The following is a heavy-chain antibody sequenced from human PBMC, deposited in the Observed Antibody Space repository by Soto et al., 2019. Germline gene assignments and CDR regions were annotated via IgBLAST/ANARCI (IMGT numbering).Heavy chain of an antibody. CDR2: IYYSGST. V-gene: IGHV4-59*01. CDR1: GGSISSYY. D-gene: IGHD3-10*01. Sequence: SETLSLTCTVSGGSISSYYWSWIRQPPGKGLEWIGYIYYSGSTNYNPSLKSRVTISVDTSKNQFSLKLSSVTAADTAVYYCARGHGSGSDLSAFDIWGQGTMVTVSS. CDR3: ARGHGSGSDLSAFDI. J-gene: IGHJ3*02.